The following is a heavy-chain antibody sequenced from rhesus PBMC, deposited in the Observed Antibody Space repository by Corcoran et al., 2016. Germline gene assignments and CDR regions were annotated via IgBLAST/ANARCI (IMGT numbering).Heavy chain of an antibody. J-gene: IGHJ5-2*02. Sequence: QVQLQQWGEGLVKPSETLSLTCAVYGGSDSGYWWGWIRQPPGKGLEWIGLIRSGGSTHYNPSLKSRVTISIDTSKNQFSLKLSSVTAADTAVYYCVRVAAAAFNVWGRGVLVTVSS. CDR3: VRVAAAAFNV. CDR2: IRSGGST. CDR1: GGSDSGYW. D-gene: IGHD6-25*01. V-gene: IGHV4-160*01.